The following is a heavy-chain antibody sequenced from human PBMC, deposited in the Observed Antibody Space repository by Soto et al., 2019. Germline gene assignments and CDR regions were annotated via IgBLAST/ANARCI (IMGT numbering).Heavy chain of an antibody. D-gene: IGHD5-12*01. CDR2: ISSSSSYI. V-gene: IGHV3-21*01. CDR3: ARDPKRGYYSSPPDAFDI. J-gene: IGHJ3*02. CDR1: GFTFSSYS. Sequence: EVQLVESGGGLVKPGGSLRLSCAASGFTFSSYSMNWVRQAPGTGLEWVSSISSSSSYIYYADSVKGRFTISRDNAKNSLYLQMNSLRAEDTAVYYCARDPKRGYYSSPPDAFDIWGQGTMVTVSS.